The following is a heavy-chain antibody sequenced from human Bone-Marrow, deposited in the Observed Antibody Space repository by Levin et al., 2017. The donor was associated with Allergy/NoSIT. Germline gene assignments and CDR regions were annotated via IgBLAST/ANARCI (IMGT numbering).Heavy chain of an antibody. CDR1: GFTFSDYY. J-gene: IGHJ6*02. V-gene: IGHV3-11*01. Sequence: GESLKISCAASGFTFSDYYMSWIRQAPGKGLEWVSYISSSGSTIYYADSVKGRFTISRDNAKNSLYLQMNSLRAEDTAVYYCARGKGYCSSTSCYYYYGMDVWGQGTTVTVSS. CDR2: ISSSGSTI. CDR3: ARGKGYCSSTSCYYYYGMDV. D-gene: IGHD2-2*01.